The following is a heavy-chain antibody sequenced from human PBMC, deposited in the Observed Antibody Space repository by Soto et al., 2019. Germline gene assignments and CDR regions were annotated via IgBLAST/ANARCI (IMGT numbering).Heavy chain of an antibody. CDR3: ARDLDVTTVTTSFDS. V-gene: IGHV1-46*01. D-gene: IGHD4-17*01. CDR2: INPSGRTT. J-gene: IGHJ4*02. CDR1: GFTFSKYY. Sequence: GASVKVSCKTSGFTFSKYYMHWLRQVPGQGLEWVGVINPSGRTTSYAQKFLGRVTVTRDAPTATVYLELNSLRSGDTAVYYCARDLDVTTVTTSFDSWGQGTLVTVSS.